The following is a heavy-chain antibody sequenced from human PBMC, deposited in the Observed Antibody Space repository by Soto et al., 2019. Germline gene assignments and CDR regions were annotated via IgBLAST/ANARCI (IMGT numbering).Heavy chain of an antibody. D-gene: IGHD3-10*01. CDR3: ARGRRSNMFRGLDP. CDR2: INHSGRT. CDR1: GGSFNDYY. V-gene: IGHV4-34*01. J-gene: IGHJ5*02. Sequence: LSLTCAVSGGSFNDYYWTWIRQPPGKGLAWIGEINHSGRTNYNPSLESRVTISVDTSKNQFSLYITPVTAADTAVYYCARGRRSNMFRGLDPWGQGTQVTVSS.